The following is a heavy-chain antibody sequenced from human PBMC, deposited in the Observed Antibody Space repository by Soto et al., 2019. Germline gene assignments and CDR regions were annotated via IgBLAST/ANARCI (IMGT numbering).Heavy chain of an antibody. V-gene: IGHV3-23*01. CDR1: GFTFSSYA. Sequence: GGSLRLSCAASGFTFSSYAMSWVRQAPGKGLEWVSAISGSGGSTYYADSVKGRFTISRDNSKNTLYLQMNSLRAEDTAVYYCAKGRDGYSSGWYHYWGQGTLVTVPS. J-gene: IGHJ4*02. D-gene: IGHD6-19*01. CDR3: AKGRDGYSSGWYHY. CDR2: ISGSGGST.